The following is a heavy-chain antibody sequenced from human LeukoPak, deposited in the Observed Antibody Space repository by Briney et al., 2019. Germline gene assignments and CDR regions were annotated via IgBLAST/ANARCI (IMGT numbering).Heavy chain of an antibody. CDR1: GFTFSSYA. CDR3: AKNQYYDFWSGYGGGYFDY. D-gene: IGHD3-3*01. CDR2: ISGSGGST. J-gene: IGHJ4*02. Sequence: GGSLRLSCAAPGFTFSSYAMSWVRQAPGKGLEWVSAISGSGGSTYYADSVKGRFTISRDNSKNTLYLQMNSLRAEDTAVYYCAKNQYYDFWSGYGGGYFDYWGQGTLVTVSS. V-gene: IGHV3-23*01.